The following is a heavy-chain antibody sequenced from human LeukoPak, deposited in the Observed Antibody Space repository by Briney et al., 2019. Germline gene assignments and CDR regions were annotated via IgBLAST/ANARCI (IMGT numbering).Heavy chain of an antibody. CDR3: SVVPAAIVY. CDR2: ISPSGGST. CDR1: GYTFTGYY. V-gene: IGHV1-46*01. Sequence: ASVKVSCKASGYTFTGYYMHWVRQAPGQGPEWMGVISPSGGSTIYAQKFKGRVTLTRDTSTSTVYMELSSLRSEDTAVYYCSVVPAAIVYWGQGTLVTVSS. D-gene: IGHD2-2*01. J-gene: IGHJ4*02.